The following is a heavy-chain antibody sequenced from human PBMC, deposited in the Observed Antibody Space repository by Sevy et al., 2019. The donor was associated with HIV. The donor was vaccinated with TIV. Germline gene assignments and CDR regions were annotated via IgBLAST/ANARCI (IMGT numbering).Heavy chain of an antibody. J-gene: IGHJ4*02. D-gene: IGHD3-10*01. CDR1: GFTFSNAW. CDR2: IKSKTDGGTT. Sequence: GGSLRLSCAASGFTFSNAWMSWVRQAPGKGLEWVGRIKSKTDGGTTDYATPVKGRFTISRDDSKNTLYLQMNSLKTEDTAIHYCTTDSEKRGLSALLDYWGQGTLVTVSS. V-gene: IGHV3-15*01. CDR3: TTDSEKRGLSALLDY.